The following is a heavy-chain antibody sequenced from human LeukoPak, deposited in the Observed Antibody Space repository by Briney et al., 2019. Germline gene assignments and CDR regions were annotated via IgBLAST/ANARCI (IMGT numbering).Heavy chain of an antibody. Sequence: GGSLRLSCAASGFKFDDHGMSWVRQVPGKGLEWVSGINWNGGSRGYADSVKGRFTISRDNAKNSVYLQMNSLRSEDTAFYHCARDRCSSTSCYNTPNWFDPWGQGTLVTVSS. J-gene: IGHJ5*02. D-gene: IGHD2-2*02. CDR1: GFKFDDHG. V-gene: IGHV3-20*01. CDR2: INWNGGSR. CDR3: ARDRCSSTSCYNTPNWFDP.